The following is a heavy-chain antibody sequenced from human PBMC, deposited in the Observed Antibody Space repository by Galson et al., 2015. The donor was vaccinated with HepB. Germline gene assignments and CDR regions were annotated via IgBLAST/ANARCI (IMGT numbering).Heavy chain of an antibody. V-gene: IGHV3-23*01. J-gene: IGHJ4*02. Sequence: SLRLSCAAFGFTFSSYSINWVRQAPGKGLEWVSSFRGSGGSTYYADSVKGRFTISRDNSKNTLYLQMNSLRAEDTAVYYCAKDVDTAMPSDVGYWGQGTLVTVSS. D-gene: IGHD5-18*01. CDR2: FRGSGGST. CDR1: GFTFSSYS. CDR3: AKDVDTAMPSDVGY.